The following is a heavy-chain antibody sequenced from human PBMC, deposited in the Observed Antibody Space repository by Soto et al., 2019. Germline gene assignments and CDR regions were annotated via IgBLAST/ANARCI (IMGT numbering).Heavy chain of an antibody. J-gene: IGHJ4*02. Sequence: ASVKVSCKASGYTFTSYDINWVRQATGRGREWMGWMNPNSGNTGYAQKFQDRVTMTRNTSISTAYMELSSLRSEDTAVYYCAREKSGYNDFWGQGTLVTVSS. V-gene: IGHV1-8*01. CDR2: MNPNSGNT. CDR1: GYTFTSYD. CDR3: AREKSGYNDF. D-gene: IGHD3-3*01.